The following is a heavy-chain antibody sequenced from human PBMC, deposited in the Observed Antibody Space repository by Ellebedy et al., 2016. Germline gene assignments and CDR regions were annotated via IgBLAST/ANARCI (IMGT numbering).Heavy chain of an antibody. CDR1: GFTFSSYG. V-gene: IGHV3-33*01. CDR2: IWYDGSKK. D-gene: IGHD5-18*01. Sequence: GGSLRLSXAASGFTFSSYGMHWVRQAPGKGLAWVAVIWYDGSKKYYADSVKGRFTISRDNSKNTLYLQMNSLGAEDTAVYYCAREFHTAMATLPWYYYYYYMDVWGKGTTVTVSS. CDR3: AREFHTAMATLPWYYYYYYMDV. J-gene: IGHJ6*03.